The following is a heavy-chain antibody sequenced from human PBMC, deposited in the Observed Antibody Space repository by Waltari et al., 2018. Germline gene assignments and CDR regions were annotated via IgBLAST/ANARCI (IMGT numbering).Heavy chain of an antibody. CDR2: TYYRSKWYN. J-gene: IGHJ4*02. CDR3: ARGSMEQLGD. D-gene: IGHD6-6*01. Sequence: QLQLQPSGPGLVQPSQTLSLTCALSGDSVSSNSAAWTWIRQSPSRGLEWLGRTYYRSKWYNDYAVSVKSRITINPDTSKNQFSLQLNSVTPEDTAVYYCARGSMEQLGDWGQGTLVTVSS. V-gene: IGHV6-1*01. CDR1: GDSVSSNSAA.